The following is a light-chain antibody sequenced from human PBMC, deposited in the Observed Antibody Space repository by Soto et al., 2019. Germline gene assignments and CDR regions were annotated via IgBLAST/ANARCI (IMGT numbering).Light chain of an antibody. Sequence: DIQMTHSPSSRSASVGDRVTITCLASQSISSYLNWYQQKPGKAPKLLIYAASSLQSGVPSRFSGSGSGTDFTLTISSLQPEAFATYYCQQSYSTPSSLFGQGTRLEI. CDR2: AAS. J-gene: IGKJ5*01. V-gene: IGKV1-39*01. CDR3: QQSYSTPSSL. CDR1: QSISSY.